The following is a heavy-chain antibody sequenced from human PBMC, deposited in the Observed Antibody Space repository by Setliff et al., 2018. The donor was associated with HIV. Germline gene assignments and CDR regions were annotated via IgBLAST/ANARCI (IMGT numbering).Heavy chain of an antibody. V-gene: IGHV4-39*01. J-gene: IGHJ3*02. Sequence: SETLSLTWTVSGGSISTSRYYCGWIRKPPGKRLEWIGSINYRGNTYYNPPLKSRAAISVDTSKNQISLQLSSVTAAETAVYYCARHSITLVVGVPERDDAFDIWGQGTVVTVSS. CDR2: INYRGNT. D-gene: IGHD3-22*01. CDR1: GGSISTSRYY. CDR3: ARHSITLVVGVPERDDAFDI.